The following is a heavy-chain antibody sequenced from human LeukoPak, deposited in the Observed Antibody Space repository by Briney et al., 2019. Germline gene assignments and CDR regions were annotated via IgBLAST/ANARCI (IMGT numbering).Heavy chain of an antibody. V-gene: IGHV1-69*13. CDR2: IIPIFGTA. J-gene: IGHJ6*02. Sequence: ASVKVSCKASGGTFSSYAISWVRQAPGQGLGWMGGIIPIFGTANYAQKFQGRVTITADESTSTAYMELSSLRSEDTAVYYRARGVVVAALIYYYYGMDVWGQGTTVTVSS. D-gene: IGHD2-15*01. CDR1: GGTFSSYA. CDR3: ARGVVVAALIYYYYGMDV.